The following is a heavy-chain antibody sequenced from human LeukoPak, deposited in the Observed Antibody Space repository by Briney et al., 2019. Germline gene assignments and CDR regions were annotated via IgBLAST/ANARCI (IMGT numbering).Heavy chain of an antibody. V-gene: IGHV1-2*02. J-gene: IGHJ4*02. CDR1: GYTFTGYY. D-gene: IGHD6-19*01. Sequence: GASVKVSCKASGYTFTGYYMHWVRQAPGQGLEWMGWINPNSGGTNYAQKFQGRVTITADESTSTAYMELSSLRSEDTAVYYCARGSSGWYGYYWGQGTLVTVSS. CDR2: INPNSGGT. CDR3: ARGSSGWYGYY.